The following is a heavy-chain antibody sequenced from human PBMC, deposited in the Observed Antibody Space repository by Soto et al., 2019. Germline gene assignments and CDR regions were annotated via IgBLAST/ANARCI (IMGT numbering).Heavy chain of an antibody. CDR1: GGSFGDHY. D-gene: IGHD1-1*01. CDR3: ARGPGNNSPE. Sequence: PSETLPLTCAVYGGSFGDHYWNWIRQPPGKGLEWIGEINRSGKTNYNPSLRSRVTISLDTSRNQFFLKLDSVTATDSAMYYCARGPGNNSPEWGQGTQVTVSS. J-gene: IGHJ4*02. CDR2: INRSGKT. V-gene: IGHV4-34*01.